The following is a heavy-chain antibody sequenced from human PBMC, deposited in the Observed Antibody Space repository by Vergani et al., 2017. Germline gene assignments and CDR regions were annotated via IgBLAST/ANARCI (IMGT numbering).Heavy chain of an antibody. V-gene: IGHV3-30*18. J-gene: IGHJ4*02. D-gene: IGHD4-11*01. CDR2: ISYDGDRR. CDR1: GFSFRGHG. Sequence: QVHWVESGGGVVQPGRSLTLSCVASGFSFRGHGMHWVRQAPGKGLEGVAMISYDGDRRDYGDFAKGRFTISRDSSKTVYLQMNSLRVEDTAMYFCAKDLSYSTAWPHFGSRGQGTLVTVSS. CDR3: AKDLSYSTAWPHFGS.